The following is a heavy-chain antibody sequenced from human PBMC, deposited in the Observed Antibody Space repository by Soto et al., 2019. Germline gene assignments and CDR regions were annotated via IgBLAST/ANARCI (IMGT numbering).Heavy chain of an antibody. V-gene: IGHV4-34*01. D-gene: IGHD1-26*01. J-gene: IGHJ5*02. CDR2: INHSGST. CDR3: ARGRRGVGNWFDP. Sequence: QVQLQQWGAGLLKPSETLSLTCAVYGGSFSGYYWSWIRQPPGKGLEWIGEINHSGSTNYSTSLKGRVTVLVDTPKTQFAQKRGSVTAADTAVYYCARGRRGVGNWFDPWRQGTLVTVSS. CDR1: GGSFSGYY.